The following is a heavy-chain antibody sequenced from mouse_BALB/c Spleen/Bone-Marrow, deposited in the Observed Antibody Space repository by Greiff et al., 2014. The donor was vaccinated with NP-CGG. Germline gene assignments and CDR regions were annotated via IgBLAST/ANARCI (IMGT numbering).Heavy chain of an antibody. CDR2: IRNKANGYTT. CDR1: GFTFTDYY. D-gene: IGHD1-1*01. Sequence: EVMLVESGGGLVQPGGSLRLSCATSGFTFTDYYMSWVRQPPGKALEWLGFIRNKANGYTTDYSASVKGRFTISRDNSQSILYLQMNILRTEDSATYYCARDRNYDSNWYFDVWGAGTTVTVSS. CDR3: ARDRNYDSNWYFDV. V-gene: IGHV7-3*02. J-gene: IGHJ1*01.